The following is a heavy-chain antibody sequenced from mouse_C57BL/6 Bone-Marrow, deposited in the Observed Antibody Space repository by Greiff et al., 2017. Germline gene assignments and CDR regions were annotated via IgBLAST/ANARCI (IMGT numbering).Heavy chain of an antibody. CDR1: GFTFSDFY. CDR3: ARDVGYPFAY. Sequence: EVKLMESGGGLVQSGRSLRLSCATSGFTFSDFYMEWVRQAPGKGLEWIAASRNKANDYTTEYSASVKGRFIVSRDTSQSSLYLQMNALGAEATAIYYCARDVGYPFAYWGQGTLVTVSA. CDR2: SRNKANDYTT. J-gene: IGHJ3*01. V-gene: IGHV7-1*01. D-gene: IGHD2-2*01.